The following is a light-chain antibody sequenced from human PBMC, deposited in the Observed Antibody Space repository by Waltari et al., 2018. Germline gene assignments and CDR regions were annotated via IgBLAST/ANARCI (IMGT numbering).Light chain of an antibody. CDR2: GVN. CDR1: SSDVGGYDF. V-gene: IGLV2-14*01. CDR3: SSYTTSGTLV. Sequence: QSAPTQPASVSGSPGQSITLPCTGTSSDVGGYDFVSWHQQYPGKAPKVMIYGVNNRPSGVSNRFSGSKSGNTASLIISGLQADDEADYYCSSYTTSGTLVFGTGTKVTVL. J-gene: IGLJ1*01.